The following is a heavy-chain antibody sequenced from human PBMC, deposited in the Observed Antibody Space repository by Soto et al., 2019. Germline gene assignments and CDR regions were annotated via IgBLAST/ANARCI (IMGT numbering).Heavy chain of an antibody. CDR3: AKDRDYYDSRDRPDLDAFDI. D-gene: IGHD3-22*01. J-gene: IGHJ3*02. CDR1: GFTFSSYG. V-gene: IGHV3-30*18. Sequence: QVQLVESGGGVVQPGRSLRLSCAASGFTFSSYGMHWVRQAPGKGLEWVAVISYDGSNKYYADSVKGRFTISRDNSKNTLYLQMNSLRAEDTAVYYCAKDRDYYDSRDRPDLDAFDIWGQGTMVTVSS. CDR2: ISYDGSNK.